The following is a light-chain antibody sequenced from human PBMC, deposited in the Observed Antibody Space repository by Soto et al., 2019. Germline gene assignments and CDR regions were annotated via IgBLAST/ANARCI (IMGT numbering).Light chain of an antibody. CDR1: QSVTSN. Sequence: EIVMTQSPATLSVSPGERATLSCRASQSVTSNLAWYQQKPGRAPRLLIYGASTRATGIPARFSGSGSGTDFTLTISSLEPEDFAVYYCQQHSNWPLTFGGGTKVEIK. V-gene: IGKV3-15*01. J-gene: IGKJ4*01. CDR3: QQHSNWPLT. CDR2: GAS.